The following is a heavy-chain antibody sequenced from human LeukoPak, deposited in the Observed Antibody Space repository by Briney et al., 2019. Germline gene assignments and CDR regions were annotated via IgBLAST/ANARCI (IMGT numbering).Heavy chain of an antibody. CDR3: AKNHGIGIVVVIALAFDI. CDR2: IIGRGGST. CDR1: GFTFSSYA. D-gene: IGHD3-22*01. Sequence: GGSLRLSCAASGFTFSSYAMSWVRQAPGKGLEWVSAIIGRGGSTYYADSVKGRFTISRDNSKNTLYLQMNSLRAEDTAVYYCAKNHGIGIVVVIALAFDIWGQGTMVTVSS. J-gene: IGHJ3*02. V-gene: IGHV3-23*01.